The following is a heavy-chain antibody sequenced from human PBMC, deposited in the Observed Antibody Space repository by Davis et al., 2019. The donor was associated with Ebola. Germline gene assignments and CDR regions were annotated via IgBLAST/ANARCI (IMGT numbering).Heavy chain of an antibody. CDR2: IIPILGVA. CDR1: GGTFSNFA. J-gene: IGHJ4*02. CDR3: ARSQSDYSKDY. V-gene: IGHV1-69*04. D-gene: IGHD4-11*01. Sequence: SVKVSCKASGGTFSNFAYNWVRQAPGQGLEWMGRIIPILGVANYAQNFQGKVSITADESTSTVYMDLSSLRSEDTAVYYCARSQSDYSKDYWGQGTLVTVSS.